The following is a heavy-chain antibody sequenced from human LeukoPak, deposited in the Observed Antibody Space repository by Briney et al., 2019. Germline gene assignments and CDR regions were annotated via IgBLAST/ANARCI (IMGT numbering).Heavy chain of an antibody. D-gene: IGHD2-15*01. CDR3: ARGSIVVVVAARWAFDI. CDR2: IIPIFGTA. CDR1: GYTFTSYD. V-gene: IGHV1-69*06. Sequence: GASVKVSCKASGYTFTSYDINWVRQAPGQGLEWMGGIIPIFGTANYAQKFQGRVTITADKSTSTAYMELSSLRSEDTAVYYCARGSIVVVVAARWAFDIWGQGTMVTVSS. J-gene: IGHJ3*02.